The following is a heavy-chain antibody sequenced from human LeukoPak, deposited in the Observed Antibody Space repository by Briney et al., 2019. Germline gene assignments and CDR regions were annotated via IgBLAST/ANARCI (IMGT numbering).Heavy chain of an antibody. V-gene: IGHV4-59*01. CDR2: IYYSGST. CDR3: ARSTNWGSVSSGLDY. CDR1: GGSISSYY. Sequence: SQTLSLTCTVSGGSISSYYWSWIRQPPGKGLGWIGYIYYSGSTNYNPSLKSRVTISVGPSKNQFSLKLSSVTAADTAVYYCARSTNWGSVSSGLDYWGQGTLVTVSS. D-gene: IGHD7-27*01. J-gene: IGHJ4*02.